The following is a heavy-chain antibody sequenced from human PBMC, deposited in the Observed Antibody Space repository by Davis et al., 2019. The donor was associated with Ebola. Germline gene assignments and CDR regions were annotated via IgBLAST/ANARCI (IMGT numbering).Heavy chain of an antibody. D-gene: IGHD3-22*01. V-gene: IGHV3-33*01. CDR2: IWYDGSNK. CDR1: GFTFSSYG. Sequence: PGGSLRLSCAASGFTFSSYGMHWVRQAPGKGLEWVAVIWYDGSNKYYADSVKGRFTISRDNSKNTLYLQMNSLRAEDTAVYYCASRRRDSSGYPFDYWGQGTLVTVSS. CDR3: ASRRRDSSGYPFDY. J-gene: IGHJ4*02.